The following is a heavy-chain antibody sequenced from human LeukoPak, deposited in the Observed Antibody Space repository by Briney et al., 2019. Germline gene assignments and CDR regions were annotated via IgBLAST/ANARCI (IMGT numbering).Heavy chain of an antibody. CDR3: ARDAQTSTGRRNDY. Sequence: GGSLRLSCAASGFTFSDYYMSWIRQAPGKGLEWVSYISSSGSTIYYADSVKGRFTISRDNAKKSLYLQMNSLRAADTAVYYCARDAQTSTGRRNDYWGQGTLVTVSS. CDR1: GFTFSDYY. CDR2: ISSSGSTI. D-gene: IGHD2-15*01. J-gene: IGHJ4*02. V-gene: IGHV3-11*01.